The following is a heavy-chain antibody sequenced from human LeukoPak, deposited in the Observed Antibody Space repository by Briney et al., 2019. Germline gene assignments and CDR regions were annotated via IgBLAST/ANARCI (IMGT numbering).Heavy chain of an antibody. CDR1: GYTFTSYG. D-gene: IGHD2-2*02. CDR2: ISAYNGNT. J-gene: IGHJ5*02. V-gene: IGHV1-18*01. CDR3: ARDRFGVGVVVPAAIRTLRWFDP. Sequence: ASVKVSCKASGYTFTSYGISWVRQAPGQGLEWMGWISAYNGNTNYAQKLQGRVTITTDTSTSTAYMELRSLRSDDTAVYYCARDRFGVGVVVPAAIRTLRWFDPWGQGTLVTVSS.